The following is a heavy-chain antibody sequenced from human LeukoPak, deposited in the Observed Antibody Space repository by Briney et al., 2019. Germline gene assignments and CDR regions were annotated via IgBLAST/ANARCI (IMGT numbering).Heavy chain of an antibody. CDR3: AKRGVFGVDAFDI. J-gene: IGHJ3*02. CDR1: GFTFSSYV. Sequence: SGGSLRLSCAASGFTFSSYVMSWVRQAPGKGLEWVSAISGSGGSTYYADSVKGRFTISRDNSKNTLYLQMNSLRAEDTAVYYCAKRGVFGVDAFDIWGQGTMVTVSS. D-gene: IGHD3-3*01. V-gene: IGHV3-23*01. CDR2: ISGSGGST.